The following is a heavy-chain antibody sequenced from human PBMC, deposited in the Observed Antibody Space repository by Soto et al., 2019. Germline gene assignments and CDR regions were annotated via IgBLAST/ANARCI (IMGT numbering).Heavy chain of an antibody. D-gene: IGHD2-15*01. V-gene: IGHV1-69*12. J-gene: IGHJ4*02. CDR1: GGTLRNYA. CDR3: ARRPACESCFDS. CDR2: IILPFGTP. Sequence: QVRLVQSGAEVKRPGSSVKVSCKASGGTLRNYAIGWVRQAPGQGLEWMGGIILPFGTPNYVQKFQGRVKISADESMTTAYMQLSSLRAEHPAVYDWARRPACESCFDSWGRGTLVTVS.